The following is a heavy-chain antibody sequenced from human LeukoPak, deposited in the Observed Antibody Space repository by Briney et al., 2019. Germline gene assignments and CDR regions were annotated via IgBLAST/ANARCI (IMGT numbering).Heavy chain of an antibody. J-gene: IGHJ4*02. Sequence: GGSLRVSCAASGFTFDDYAMHWVRHAPGKGLEWVSGISWNSGSIGYADSVKGRFTISRDNAKNSLYLQMNSLRAEDTALYYCAKDGQPTVTSVDYWGQGTLVTVSS. CDR1: GFTFDDYA. CDR3: AKDGQPTVTSVDY. V-gene: IGHV3-9*01. CDR2: ISWNSGSI. D-gene: IGHD4-17*01.